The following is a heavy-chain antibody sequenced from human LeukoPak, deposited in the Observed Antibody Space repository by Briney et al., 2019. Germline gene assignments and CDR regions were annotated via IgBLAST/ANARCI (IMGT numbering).Heavy chain of an antibody. J-gene: IGHJ4*02. CDR3: ARATRGGVGASSY. Sequence: GGSLRLSCRASGFIFSDYYLSWIRQTPGKGLEWLSYINSSGSITDYADSVKGRFTISRVNAKNSVYLQMTSLRTEDTAVYYCARATRGGVGASSYWGQGTLVTVST. CDR2: INSSGSIT. V-gene: IGHV3-11*01. D-gene: IGHD1-26*01. CDR1: GFIFSDYY.